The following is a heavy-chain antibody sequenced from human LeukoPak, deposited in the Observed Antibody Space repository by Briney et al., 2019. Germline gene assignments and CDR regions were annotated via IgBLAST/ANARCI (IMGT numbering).Heavy chain of an antibody. CDR2: ISSSGSTI. Sequence: AGSLRLSCAASGFTFSDYYMSWIRQAPGKGLEWVSYISSSGSTIYYADSVKGRFTISRDNAKNSLYLQMDSLRAEDTAVYYCARASNPDYGDYPVSAFDIWGQGTMVTVSS. CDR3: ARASNPDYGDYPVSAFDI. D-gene: IGHD4-17*01. J-gene: IGHJ3*02. V-gene: IGHV3-11*04. CDR1: GFTFSDYY.